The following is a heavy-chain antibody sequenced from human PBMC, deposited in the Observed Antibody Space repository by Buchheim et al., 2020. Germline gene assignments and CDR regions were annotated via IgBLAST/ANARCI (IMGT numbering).Heavy chain of an antibody. CDR1: GFTFSSYG. J-gene: IGHJ4*02. D-gene: IGHD1-7*01. V-gene: IGHV3-33*01. CDR3: AREGNNWNYGRVTFDY. CDR2: IWYDGSNK. Sequence: QVQLVESGGGVVQPGRSLRLSCAASGFTFSSYGMHWVRQAPGKGLEWVAVIWYDGSNKYYADSVKGRFTISRDNSKNTLYLQMNSLRAEDTAVYYCAREGNNWNYGRVTFDYWGQGTL.